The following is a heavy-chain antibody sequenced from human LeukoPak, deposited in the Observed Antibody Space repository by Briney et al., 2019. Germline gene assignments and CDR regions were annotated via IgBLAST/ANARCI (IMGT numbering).Heavy chain of an antibody. CDR3: ARWEDCSSTSCYWPGWFDP. CDR1: GFTFSSYW. J-gene: IGHJ5*02. V-gene: IGHV3-7*01. D-gene: IGHD2-2*01. CDR2: IKQDGSEK. Sequence: PGGSLRLSCAASGFTFSSYWMTWVRQAPGKGLEWVANIKQDGSEKYYVDSVKGRFTISRDNAKNSLYLQMNSLRAEDTAVYYCARWEDCSSTSCYWPGWFDPWGQGTLVTVSS.